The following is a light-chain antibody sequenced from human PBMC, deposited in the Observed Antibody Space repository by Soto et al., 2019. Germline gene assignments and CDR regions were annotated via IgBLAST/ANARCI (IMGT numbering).Light chain of an antibody. CDR1: QSVSSSY. CDR2: GAS. V-gene: IGKV3-20*01. CDR3: QQYGSSPPLT. J-gene: IGKJ5*01. Sequence: EIVLTQSPGTLSLSPGERATLSCRASQSVSSSYLAWYQQKPGQAPRLLIYGASSSATGIPDRFSGSGSGTDFTLTISRLEPEDFAVYYCQQYGSSPPLTFGQGTRWRL.